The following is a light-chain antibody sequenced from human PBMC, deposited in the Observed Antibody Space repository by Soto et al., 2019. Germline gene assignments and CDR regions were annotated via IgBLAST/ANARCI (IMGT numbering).Light chain of an antibody. V-gene: IGKV3-15*01. CDR3: QQYNSWLWT. Sequence: EIVLTQSPGTLSLSPGERATLSCRASQSVSSSHLAWYQQQPGQAPRLLIYGASTRATGIPARFSGSGSGTEFTLIISSLQSEDSAVYYCQQYNSWLWTFGQGTKVDIK. CDR2: GAS. CDR1: QSVSSSH. J-gene: IGKJ1*01.